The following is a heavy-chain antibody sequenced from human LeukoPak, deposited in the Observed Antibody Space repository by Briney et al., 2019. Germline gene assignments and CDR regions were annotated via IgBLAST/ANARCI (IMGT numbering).Heavy chain of an antibody. V-gene: IGHV4-31*03. Sequence: SQTLSLTCTVSGGSISSGGYYWSWIRQHPGKGLEWIGYIYYSGSTYYNPSLKSRVTISVDTSKNHFSLKLSSVTAADTAVYYCARELRRGYSGYDSWGQGTLVTVSS. CDR1: GGSISSGGYY. J-gene: IGHJ5*02. CDR2: IYYSGST. CDR3: ARELRRGYSGYDS. D-gene: IGHD5-12*01.